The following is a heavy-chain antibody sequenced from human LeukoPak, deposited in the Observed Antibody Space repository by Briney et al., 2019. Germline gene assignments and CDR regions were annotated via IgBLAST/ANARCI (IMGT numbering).Heavy chain of an antibody. CDR2: IYDSGTT. Sequence: PSETLSLTFTVSGGSISSGDYYWSWIRQPPGKGLEWIAYIYDSGTTNYNPSLKSRVTISVDTSKNQFSLKLSSVTAADTAVYYCARDFSAAFDIWGQGTMVTVSS. V-gene: IGHV4-61*08. CDR3: ARDFSAAFDI. D-gene: IGHD2/OR15-2a*01. J-gene: IGHJ3*02. CDR1: GGSISSGDYY.